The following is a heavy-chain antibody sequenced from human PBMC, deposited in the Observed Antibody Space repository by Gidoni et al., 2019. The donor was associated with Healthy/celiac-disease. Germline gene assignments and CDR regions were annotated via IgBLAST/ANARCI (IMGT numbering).Heavy chain of an antibody. Sequence: EVQLVESGGGLVKPGGSLRLSCAASGFTFSSYSMNWVRQAPGKGLEWVSSISSSSSYIYYADSVKGRFTISRDNAKNSLYLQMNSLRAEDTAVYYCARDPPAAAVSFDYWGQGTLVTVSS. CDR2: ISSSSSYI. CDR3: ARDPPAAAVSFDY. J-gene: IGHJ4*02. D-gene: IGHD6-13*01. CDR1: GFTFSSYS. V-gene: IGHV3-21*01.